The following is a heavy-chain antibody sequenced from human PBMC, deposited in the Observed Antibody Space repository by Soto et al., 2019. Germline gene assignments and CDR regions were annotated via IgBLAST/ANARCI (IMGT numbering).Heavy chain of an antibody. J-gene: IGHJ4*02. CDR3: ARVKEWELPPLDY. D-gene: IGHD1-26*01. Sequence: ASVKVSCKASGYTFTGYYMHWVRQAPGQGLEWMGWINPNSGGTNYAQKFQGRVTMTRDTSISTAYMELSRLRSDDTAVYYCARVKEWELPPLDYWGQGTLVTSPQ. CDR1: GYTFTGYY. CDR2: INPNSGGT. V-gene: IGHV1-2*02.